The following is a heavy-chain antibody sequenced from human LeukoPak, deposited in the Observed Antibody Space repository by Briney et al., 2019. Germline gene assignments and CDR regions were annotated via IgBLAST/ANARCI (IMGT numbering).Heavy chain of an antibody. J-gene: IGHJ6*03. D-gene: IGHD6-13*01. Sequence: GGSLRLSCAASGFTFSDYYMSWIRQAPGKRLEWVSYITSSGSTIYYADSVKGRFTISRDNAKNSLYLQMNSLRAEEPGMYYCTREDSSSWGDDYYYIDVWGKGTTVTVSS. CDR3: TREDSSSWGDDYYYIDV. CDR1: GFTFSDYY. CDR2: ITSSGSTI. V-gene: IGHV3-11*04.